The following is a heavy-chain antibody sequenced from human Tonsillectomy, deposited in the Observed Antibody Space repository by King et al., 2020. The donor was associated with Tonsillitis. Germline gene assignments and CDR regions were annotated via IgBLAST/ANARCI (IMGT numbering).Heavy chain of an antibody. CDR1: GLTFSIQS. J-gene: IGHJ4*02. CDR2: ISFDGTNK. Sequence: VQLVESGGGVVQPGRVLIPACAASGLTFSIQSIHWVCQAPGKVLEWVAVISFDGTNKNYADSVKGRFTISRDNSKNTLYLQIDSLRAEDTAVYYCARRNNWSFDYWGQGTLVTVSS. CDR3: ARRNNWSFDY. V-gene: IGHV3-30-3*01. D-gene: IGHD1-1*01.